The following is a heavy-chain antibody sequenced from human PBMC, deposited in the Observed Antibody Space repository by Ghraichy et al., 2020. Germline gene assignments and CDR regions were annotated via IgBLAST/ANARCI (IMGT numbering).Heavy chain of an antibody. D-gene: IGHD6-19*01. J-gene: IGHJ3*02. CDR2: IKQDGSEK. Sequence: GGSLRLSCAASGFTFSSYWMSWVRQAPGKGLEWVANIKQDGSEKYYVDSVKGRFTISRDNAKNSLYLQMNSLRAEDTAVYYCARDRGYSSGWYVSAAFDIWGQGTMVTVSS. CDR3: ARDRGYSSGWYVSAAFDI. V-gene: IGHV3-7*04. CDR1: GFTFSSYW.